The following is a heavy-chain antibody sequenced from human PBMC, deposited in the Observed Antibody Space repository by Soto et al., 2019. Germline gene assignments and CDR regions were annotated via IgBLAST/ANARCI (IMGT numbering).Heavy chain of an antibody. D-gene: IGHD3-22*01. Sequence: QTLSLTCAISGDSVSSNSAAWNWIRQSPSRGLEWLGRTYYRSKWYNDYAVSVKSRVTINPDTSKNQFSLQLNSVTPEDTAVYYCARYGYYDSSGYRRAFDIWGQGTMVTVSS. CDR2: TYYRSKWYN. CDR1: GDSVSSNSAA. CDR3: ARYGYYDSSGYRRAFDI. V-gene: IGHV6-1*01. J-gene: IGHJ3*02.